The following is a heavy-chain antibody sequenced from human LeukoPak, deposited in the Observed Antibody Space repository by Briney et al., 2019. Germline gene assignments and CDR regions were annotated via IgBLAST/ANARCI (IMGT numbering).Heavy chain of an antibody. Sequence: SVKVSCKASGGTFSSYAISWVRQAPGQGLEWMGGIIPIFGTANYAQKFQGRVTITADESTSTAYMELSSLRSEDTAVYYCARSGYYDSSGTGVYWGQGTLVTVSS. CDR1: GGTFSSYA. CDR3: ARSGYYDSSGTGVY. V-gene: IGHV1-69*13. CDR2: IIPIFGTA. D-gene: IGHD3-22*01. J-gene: IGHJ4*02.